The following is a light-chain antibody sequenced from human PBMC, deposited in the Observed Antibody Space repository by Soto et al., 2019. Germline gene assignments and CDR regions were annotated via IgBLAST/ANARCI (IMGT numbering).Light chain of an antibody. CDR3: SSYTSSSTLV. V-gene: IGLV2-14*01. J-gene: IGLJ1*01. Sequence: QSALTQPAPVSGSPGQSITISCTGTSSDVGGYNYVSWYQQHPGKAPKLMIYEVSNRPSGVSNRFSGSKSGNTASLTISGLQAEDEAVYYCSSYTSSSTLVFGTGTKLTVL. CDR1: SSDVGGYNY. CDR2: EVS.